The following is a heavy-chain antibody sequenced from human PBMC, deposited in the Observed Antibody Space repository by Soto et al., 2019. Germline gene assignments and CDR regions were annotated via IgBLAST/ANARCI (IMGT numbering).Heavy chain of an antibody. CDR3: AREFPRDYDFWSGSLDY. CDR2: ISAYNGNT. Sequence: ASVKVSWKASGYAFTSYGISWVRQAPGQGLEWMGWISAYNGNTNYAQKLQGRVTMTTDTSTSTAYMELRSLRSDDTAVYYCAREFPRDYDFWSGSLDYWGQGTLVTVSS. J-gene: IGHJ4*02. D-gene: IGHD3-3*01. CDR1: GYAFTSYG. V-gene: IGHV1-18*01.